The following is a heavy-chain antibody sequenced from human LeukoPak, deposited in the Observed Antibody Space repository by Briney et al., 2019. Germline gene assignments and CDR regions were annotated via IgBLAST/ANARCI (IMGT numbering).Heavy chain of an antibody. Sequence: PGGSLRLSCAVSGFIFSDYYMSWIRQAPGKGLEWVSFITNSGSTSHYADSVKGRFTISRDNTKNSLYLQMNSLRAEDTAVYYCARGSRGPSPWGQGTLVTVSS. D-gene: IGHD1-26*01. CDR2: ITNSGSTS. CDR1: GFIFSDYY. V-gene: IGHV3-11*01. J-gene: IGHJ5*02. CDR3: ARGSRGPSP.